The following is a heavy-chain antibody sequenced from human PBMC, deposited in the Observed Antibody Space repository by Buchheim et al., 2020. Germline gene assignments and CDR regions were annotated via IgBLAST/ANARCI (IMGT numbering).Heavy chain of an antibody. D-gene: IGHD3-3*01. V-gene: IGHV1-46*03. CDR1: GYTFTSYY. CDR3: ARDLEFVTIFGVVPRAGGMDV. CDR2: INPSGGST. Sequence: QVQLVQSGAEVKKPGASVKVSCKASGYTFTSYYMHWVRQAPGQGLEWMGIINPSGGSTSYAQKFQGRVTMTRDTSTSTVYMELSSLRSEDTAVYYCARDLEFVTIFGVVPRAGGMDVWGQGTT. J-gene: IGHJ6*02.